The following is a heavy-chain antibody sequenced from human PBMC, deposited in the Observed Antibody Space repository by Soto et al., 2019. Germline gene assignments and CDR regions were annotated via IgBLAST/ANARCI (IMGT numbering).Heavy chain of an antibody. CDR3: ARVGYDYIWGSYPFEAFDI. Sequence: GASVKVSCKASGYTFTSYYMHWVRQAPGQGLEWMGIINPSGGSTSYAQKFQGRVTMTRDTSTSTVYMELSSVRSEDTAVYYCARVGYDYIWGSYPFEAFDIWGQGTMVTVSS. CDR2: INPSGGST. CDR1: GYTFTSYY. V-gene: IGHV1-46*01. D-gene: IGHD3-16*01. J-gene: IGHJ3*02.